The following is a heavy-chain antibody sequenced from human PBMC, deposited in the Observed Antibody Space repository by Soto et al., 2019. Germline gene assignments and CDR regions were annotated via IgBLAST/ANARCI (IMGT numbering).Heavy chain of an antibody. CDR2: VSGGGIST. CDR3: TKEKSVMYSGYDAFDI. V-gene: IGHV3-23*01. D-gene: IGHD5-12*01. CDR1: GFAFSSYG. Sequence: GGSLRLSCAASGFAFSSYGMSWVRQAPGKGLEWVSGVSGGGISTFYAGSVKGRFTISRDNADNSLYLQMNSLRAEDTAVYYCTKEKSVMYSGYDAFDIWGRGKMVTVSS. J-gene: IGHJ3*02.